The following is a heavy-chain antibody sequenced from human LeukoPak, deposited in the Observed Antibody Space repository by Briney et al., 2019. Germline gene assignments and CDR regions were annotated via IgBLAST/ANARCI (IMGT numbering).Heavy chain of an antibody. CDR2: INHSGST. D-gene: IGHD4-17*01. J-gene: IGHJ2*01. CDR1: AGSFSGYY. CDR3: ARGVYGDYGVWWYFDL. V-gene: IGHV4-34*01. Sequence: SETLSLTCAVYAGSFSGYYWSWIRQPQGKGLEWNGEINHSGSTNYNPSLKSRVTISVDTSKNQFSLKLSSVTAADTAVYYCARGVYGDYGVWWYFDLWGRGTLVTVSS.